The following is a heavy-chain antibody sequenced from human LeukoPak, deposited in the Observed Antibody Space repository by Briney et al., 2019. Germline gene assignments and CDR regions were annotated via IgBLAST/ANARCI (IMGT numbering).Heavy chain of an antibody. J-gene: IGHJ4*02. V-gene: IGHV3-15*01. Sequence: PGGSLRLSCAASGFTFSSYAMSWVRQAPGKGLEWVGRVKSKTDGGTTDYAAPVKGRFTISRDDSKNTLYLQMNSLKTEDTAVYYCTTATGGGGFDYWGQGTLVTVSS. D-gene: IGHD4-11*01. CDR1: GFTFSSYA. CDR3: TTATGGGGFDY. CDR2: VKSKTDGGTT.